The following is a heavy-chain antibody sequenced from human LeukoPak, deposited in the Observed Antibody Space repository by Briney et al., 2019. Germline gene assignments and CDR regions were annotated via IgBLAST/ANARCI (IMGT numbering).Heavy chain of an antibody. J-gene: IGHJ5*02. CDR1: GGSISSGSYS. V-gene: IGHV4-61*02. CDR3: ARNRGEPELNWFDP. Sequence: SETLSLTCTVSGGSISSGSYSWSWIRQPAGKGLEWIGRIYTSGSTNYNPSLKSRVTISVDTSKNQFSLKLSSVTAADTAVYYCARNRGEPELNWFDPWGQGTLVTVSS. CDR2: IYTSGST. D-gene: IGHD3-16*01.